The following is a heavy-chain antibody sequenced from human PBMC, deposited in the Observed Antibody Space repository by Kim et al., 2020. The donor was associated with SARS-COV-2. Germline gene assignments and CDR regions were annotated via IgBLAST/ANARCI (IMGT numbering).Heavy chain of an antibody. CDR2: IYYSGST. J-gene: IGHJ5*02. Sequence: SETPSLTCTVSGGSISSSSYYWGWIRQPPGKGLEWIGSIYYSGSTYYNPSLKSRVTISVDTSKNQLSLKLSSVTAADTAVYYCARHGVYYGHNWFDPWGQGTLVTVSS. V-gene: IGHV4-39*01. CDR1: GGSISSSSYY. D-gene: IGHD3-10*01. CDR3: ARHGVYYGHNWFDP.